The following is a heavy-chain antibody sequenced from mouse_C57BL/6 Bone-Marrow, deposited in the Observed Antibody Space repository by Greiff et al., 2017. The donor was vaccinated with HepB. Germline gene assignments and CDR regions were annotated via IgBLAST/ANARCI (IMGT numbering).Heavy chain of an antibody. V-gene: IGHV5-4*01. Sequence: EVQRVESGGGLVKPGGSLKLSCAASGFTFSSYAMSWVRQTPEKRLEWVATISDGGSYTYYPDNVKGRFTISRDNAKNNLYLQMSHLKSEDTAMYYCASPPYPPWGQGTLVTVSA. CDR2: ISDGGSYT. CDR1: GFTFSSYA. J-gene: IGHJ3*01. CDR3: ASPPYPP.